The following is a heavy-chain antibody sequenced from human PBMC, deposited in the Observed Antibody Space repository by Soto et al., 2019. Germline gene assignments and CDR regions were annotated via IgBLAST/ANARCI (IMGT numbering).Heavy chain of an antibody. CDR2: ITISGDRT. V-gene: IGHV3-23*01. CDR1: GFTFSSFT. J-gene: IGHJ1*01. CDR3: AKSVDGHTSSWHH. D-gene: IGHD6-13*01. Sequence: EVQLLESGGGLVQPGGSLRLSCAASGFTFSSFTMNWVCQAPGKGLEWVSGITISGDRTSYADSVKGRFSISRDNSKNPMFLQMNRLRIEDTGVYYGAKSVDGHTSSWHHWGQGTLVTVSS.